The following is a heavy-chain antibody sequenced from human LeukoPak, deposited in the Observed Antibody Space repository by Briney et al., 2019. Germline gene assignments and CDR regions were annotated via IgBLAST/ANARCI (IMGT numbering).Heavy chain of an antibody. V-gene: IGHV3-30*04. CDR3: ARSRLADSGYDELDY. Sequence: GGSLRLSCAASGFTFSSYAMHWVRQAPGKGLEWVAVISYDGSNKYYADSVKGRFTISRDNSKNTLYLQMNSLRAEDTAVYYCARSRLADSGYDELDYWGQGTLVTVSS. J-gene: IGHJ4*02. CDR2: ISYDGSNK. CDR1: GFTFSSYA. D-gene: IGHD5-12*01.